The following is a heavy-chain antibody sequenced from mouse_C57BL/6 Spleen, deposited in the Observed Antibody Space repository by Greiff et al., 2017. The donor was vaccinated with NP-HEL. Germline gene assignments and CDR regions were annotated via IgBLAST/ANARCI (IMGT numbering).Heavy chain of an antibody. CDR2: IDPSDSYT. CDR1: GYTFTSYW. CDR3: ARFYYYGPHFDY. V-gene: IGHV1-50*01. Sequence: VQLQQPGAELVKPGASVKLSCKASGYTFTSYWMQWVKQRPGQGLEWIGEIDPSDSYTNYNQKFKGKATLTVDTSSSTAYMQLSSLTSEDSAVYYCARFYYYGPHFDYWGQGTTLTVSS. D-gene: IGHD1-1*01. J-gene: IGHJ2*01.